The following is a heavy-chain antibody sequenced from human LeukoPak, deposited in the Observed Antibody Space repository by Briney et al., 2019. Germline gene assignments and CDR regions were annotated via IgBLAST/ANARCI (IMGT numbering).Heavy chain of an antibody. D-gene: IGHD3-22*01. CDR3: ARDERYDSSGYPFDY. CDR2: INPNSGGT. CDR1: GYTFTGYF. J-gene: IGHJ4*02. V-gene: IGHV1-2*02. Sequence: ASVKVSCKTSGYTFTGYFMHWVRQAPGQGLEWMGWINPNSGGTNYAQKFQGRVTMTRDTSISTAYMELSRLRSDDTAVYYCARDERYDSSGYPFDYWGQGTLVTVSS.